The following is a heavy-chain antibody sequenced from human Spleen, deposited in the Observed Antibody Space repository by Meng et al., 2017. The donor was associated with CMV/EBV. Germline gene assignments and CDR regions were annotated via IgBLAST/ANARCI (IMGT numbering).Heavy chain of an antibody. CDR3: ARLRTAAGFDY. Sequence: SCKGSGSSVTNYWIAWVRQIPGKGLEWMGIIYPGDSDTRYSPSFQGQVTFSADKSVSTAYQQWTSLKASDTAMYCCARLRTAAGFDYWGQGTLVTVSS. V-gene: IGHV5-51*01. CDR2: IYPGDSDT. J-gene: IGHJ4*02. CDR1: GSSVTNYW. D-gene: IGHD6-13*01.